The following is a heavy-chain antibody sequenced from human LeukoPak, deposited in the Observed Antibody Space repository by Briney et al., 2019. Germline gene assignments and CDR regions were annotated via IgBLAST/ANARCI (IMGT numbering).Heavy chain of an antibody. CDR3: ARARGYYYDSSGYPESAFDI. CDR2: FSAYNGNT. J-gene: IGHJ3*02. CDR1: GYTVTSYG. Sequence: ASVKVSCKASGYTVTSYGVSWVRQAPGQPLEWRGWFSAYNGNTNYAQKLQGRVTMTTDTATSTAYMELRSLRSDDTAVYYCARARGYYYDSSGYPESAFDIWGQGTMVTVSS. D-gene: IGHD3-22*01. V-gene: IGHV1-18*01.